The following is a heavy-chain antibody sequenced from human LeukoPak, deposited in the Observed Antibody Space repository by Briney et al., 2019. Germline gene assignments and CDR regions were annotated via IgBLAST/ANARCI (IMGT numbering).Heavy chain of an antibody. J-gene: IGHJ3*02. CDR2: IYYSGRT. V-gene: IGHV4-61*03. Sequence: SETLSLTCTVSGGSVRSGSYYWNWIRQPPDKGLEWIGYIYYSGRTDYNPSFKSRVTISVDTSKNLFSVKLSSVTAADTAVYYCARSALGRDAFDIWGQGTMVTVSS. CDR3: ARSALGRDAFDI. D-gene: IGHD1-26*01. CDR1: GGSVRSGSYY.